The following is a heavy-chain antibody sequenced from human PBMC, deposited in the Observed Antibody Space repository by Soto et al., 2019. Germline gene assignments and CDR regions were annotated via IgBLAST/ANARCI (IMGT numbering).Heavy chain of an antibody. CDR2: IDTSDSYT. J-gene: IGHJ6*02. CDR1: VYSFTSYW. D-gene: IGHD3-9*01. CDR3: ASTPLEGLVHGMDV. Sequence: GESLQICCKGSVYSFTSYWISWVRQMPGNGLEWLGRIDTSDSYTNYSPSFHGHVTISADKSISTAYLQWSSLKASDTAMYYCASTPLEGLVHGMDVWGQGTMVTVSS. V-gene: IGHV5-10-1*01.